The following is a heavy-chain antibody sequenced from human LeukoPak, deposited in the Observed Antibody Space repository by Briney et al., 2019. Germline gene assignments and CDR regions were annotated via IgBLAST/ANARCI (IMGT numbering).Heavy chain of an antibody. V-gene: IGHV4-59*08. Sequence: QLQLQESGPGLMKPSETLSLTCTVSGGSISSYYWSWIRQPPGKGLEWIGYIYYSGSTNYNPSLKSRVTISVDTSKNQFSLKLSSVTAADTAVYYCASHRRLYSYFDYWGQGTLVTVSS. D-gene: IGHD2/OR15-2a*01. CDR1: GGSISSYY. J-gene: IGHJ4*02. CDR3: ASHRRLYSYFDY. CDR2: IYYSGST.